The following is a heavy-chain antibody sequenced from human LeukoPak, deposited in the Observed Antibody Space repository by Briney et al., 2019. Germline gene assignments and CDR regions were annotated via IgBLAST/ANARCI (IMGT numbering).Heavy chain of an antibody. CDR1: GGSISSYY. CDR2: IYTSGST. J-gene: IGHJ6*03. Sequence: SETLSLTCTVSGGSISSYYWSWIRQPPGKGLEWIGYIYTSGSTNYNPSLKSRVTISVDTSKNQFSLKLSSVTAADTAVHYCARRDYYYYYMDVWGKETTVTVSS. CDR3: ARRDYYYYYMDV. V-gene: IGHV4-4*09.